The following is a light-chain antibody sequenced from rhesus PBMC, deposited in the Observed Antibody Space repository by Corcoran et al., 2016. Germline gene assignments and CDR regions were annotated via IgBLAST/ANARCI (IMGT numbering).Light chain of an antibody. CDR2: YAS. J-gene: IGKJ2*01. V-gene: IGKV1-37*01. Sequence: DIQVSQSPSSLSASVGDRVTITCRASKGMGNYLAWYQQKPGKAPKPLIYYASNLESGVPSRFSGSVSGTEFTLTISSLQPEDFATYYCQQYNSDPYSFGQGTKVELK. CDR1: KGMGNY. CDR3: QQYNSDPYS.